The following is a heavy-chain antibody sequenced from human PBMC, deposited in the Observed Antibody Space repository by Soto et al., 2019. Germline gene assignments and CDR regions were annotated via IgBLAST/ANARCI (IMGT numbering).Heavy chain of an antibody. CDR3: ARDRGDFWSGNGMDV. CDR2: ISSSSSYI. D-gene: IGHD3-3*01. CDR1: GFTFGSYS. Sequence: GSLRLSCAASGFTFGSYSMNWVRQAPGKGLEWVSSISSSSSYIYYADSVKGRFTISRDNAKNSLYLQMNSLRAEDTAVYYCARDRGDFWSGNGMDVWGQGTTVTVSS. J-gene: IGHJ6*02. V-gene: IGHV3-21*01.